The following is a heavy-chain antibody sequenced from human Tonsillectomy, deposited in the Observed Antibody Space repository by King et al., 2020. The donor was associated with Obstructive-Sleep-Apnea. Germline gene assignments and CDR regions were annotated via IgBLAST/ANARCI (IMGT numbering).Heavy chain of an antibody. D-gene: IGHD6-13*01. CDR2: IAYDGSNK. CDR1: VFTFSSYG. CDR3: AKEMIATAASGGMDV. Sequence: VQLVESGGGVGQPGRSLGLSCAASVFTFSSYGMHWVRQAPGKGLEWVAVIAYDGSNKYYADPVKGRFTVSRDNSNNTLYLQMNSLRPEETAVYYCAKEMIATAASGGMDVWGQGTTVTVSS. V-gene: IGHV3-30*18. J-gene: IGHJ6*02.